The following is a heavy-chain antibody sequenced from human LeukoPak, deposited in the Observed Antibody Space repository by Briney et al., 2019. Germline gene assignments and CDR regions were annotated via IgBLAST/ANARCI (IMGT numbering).Heavy chain of an antibody. Sequence: PSQTLSLTCTVSGGSVSSGGYYWGWIRQHPGKDLEWIGYIYYSGSTYYNPSLKSRVSISIDTSKNQFSLKLSSVTAADTAVYYCARTYDSSGYYFDYWGQGTLVTVSS. CDR3: ARTYDSSGYYFDY. V-gene: IGHV4-31*03. J-gene: IGHJ4*02. D-gene: IGHD3-22*01. CDR1: GGSVSSGGYY. CDR2: IYYSGST.